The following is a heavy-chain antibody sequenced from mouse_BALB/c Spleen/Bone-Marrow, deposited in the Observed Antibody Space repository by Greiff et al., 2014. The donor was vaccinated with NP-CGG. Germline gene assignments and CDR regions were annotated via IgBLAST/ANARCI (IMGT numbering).Heavy chain of an antibody. J-gene: IGHJ3*01. CDR1: GFAFRSSD. CDR2: ISSGGGST. V-gene: IGHV5-12-1*01. Sequence: VQLKGSGGGLVKPGGSLELSCAASGFAFRSSDMSLVCQTPGKRLGWVAYISSGGGSTYYTDTVKGRFTISRDNAKNTRYLQMSSLKSEDTAMYYCARQILRGFAYWGQGTLVTVSA. D-gene: IGHD1-1*01. CDR3: ARQILRGFAY.